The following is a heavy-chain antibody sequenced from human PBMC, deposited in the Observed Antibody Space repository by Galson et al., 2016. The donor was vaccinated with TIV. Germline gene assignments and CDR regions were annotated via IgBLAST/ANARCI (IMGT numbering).Heavy chain of an antibody. CDR3: ARVGRQWLAGDYYYMDV. CDR2: NSYEGSNK. CDR1: KFTFSSYA. Sequence: SLRLSCAASKFTFSSYAMYWVRQAPGKGLEWVALNSYEGSNKFYADSVQGRFTISRDNSKNTLYLQMNRLRGEDTAVYYCARVGRQWLAGDYYYMDVWGKGTTVTVSS. D-gene: IGHD6-19*01. V-gene: IGHV3-30*04. J-gene: IGHJ6*03.